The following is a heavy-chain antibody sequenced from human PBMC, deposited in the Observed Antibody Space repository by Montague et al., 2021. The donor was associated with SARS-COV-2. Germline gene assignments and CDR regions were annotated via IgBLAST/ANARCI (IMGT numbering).Heavy chain of an antibody. CDR3: VAEWLAIYYFDF. V-gene: IGHV4-39*01. D-gene: IGHD6-19*01. CDR2: IFYIGSS. J-gene: IGHJ4*02. Sequence: IFYIGSSFYNPSLKSRVTISVDTSKNQFSLRLSSVTAADTAVYYCVAEWLAIYYFDFWGQGTLVTGSS.